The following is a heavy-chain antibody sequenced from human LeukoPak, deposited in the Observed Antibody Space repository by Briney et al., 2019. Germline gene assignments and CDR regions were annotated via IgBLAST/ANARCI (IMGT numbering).Heavy chain of an antibody. CDR1: GFTFSSYT. D-gene: IGHD3-9*01. V-gene: IGHV3-15*01. CDR3: TTEEGDYDILTGYYRNWFDP. CDR2: FKSKTDRRTT. Sequence: QPGGSLRLSCAASGFTFSSYTINWVRHAPGKGLEWVGRFKSKTDRRTTDYAAPVKGRFTISRDDSKNTLYLQMNSLKTEDTAVYYCTTEEGDYDILTGYYRNWFDPWGQGTLVTVSS. J-gene: IGHJ5*02.